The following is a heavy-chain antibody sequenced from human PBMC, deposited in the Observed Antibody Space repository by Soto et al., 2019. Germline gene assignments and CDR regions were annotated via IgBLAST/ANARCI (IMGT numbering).Heavy chain of an antibody. D-gene: IGHD6-13*01. Sequence: GGSLRLSCAASGFTFSSYGMHWVRQAPGKGLEWVSVISYDGSNKYYAYSVKGRFTISRDNSKNTLYLQMNSLRAEDTAVYYCAKDLIKRYSNPDPWGQGTLVTVSS. CDR3: AKDLIKRYSNPDP. CDR2: ISYDGSNK. V-gene: IGHV3-30*18. J-gene: IGHJ5*02. CDR1: GFTFSSYG.